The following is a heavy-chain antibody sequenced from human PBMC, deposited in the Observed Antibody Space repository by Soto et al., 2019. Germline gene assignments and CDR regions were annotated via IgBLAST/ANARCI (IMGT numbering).Heavy chain of an antibody. CDR1: GGSISSGGYY. V-gene: IGHV4-31*03. J-gene: IGHJ5*02. D-gene: IGHD2-8*01. CDR3: ARDHRVGDCTNGVCYTGWFDP. CDR2: IYYSGST. Sequence: QVQLQESGPGLVKPSQTLSLTCTVSGGSISSGGYYWSWIRQHPGKGLEWIGYIYYSGSTYYNPSLKSRVTISVDTSKNQFSLKLSSVTAADTAVYYCARDHRVGDCTNGVCYTGWFDPWGQGTLVTVSS.